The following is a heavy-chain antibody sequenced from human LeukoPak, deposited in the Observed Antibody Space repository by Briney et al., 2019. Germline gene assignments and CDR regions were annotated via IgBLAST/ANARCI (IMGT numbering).Heavy chain of an antibody. CDR2: IYYSGST. J-gene: IGHJ3*02. Sequence: SETLSFTCTVSGGSISSYYWSWIRQPPGKGLEWIGYIYYSGSTNYNPSLKSRVTISVDTSKNQFSLKLSSVTAADTAVYYCARELVAPGHAFDIWGQGTMVTVSS. CDR3: ARELVAPGHAFDI. D-gene: IGHD5-12*01. CDR1: GGSISSYY. V-gene: IGHV4-59*01.